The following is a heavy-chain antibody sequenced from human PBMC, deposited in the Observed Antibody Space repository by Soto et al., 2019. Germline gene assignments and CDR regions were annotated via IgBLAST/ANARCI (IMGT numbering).Heavy chain of an antibody. J-gene: IGHJ5*02. Sequence: SETLSRTCIVAGGSISEKYWNWVRQPPGKGLEWIGLIFANGHTDYNPSLKSRVTMSVDASKNQFSLRLTSMTAADTAVYYCVASLAASGLNWLDTWGRVTLVTASS. CDR2: IFANGHT. CDR3: VASLAASGLNWLDT. D-gene: IGHD6-13*01. CDR1: GGSISEKY. V-gene: IGHV4-4*07.